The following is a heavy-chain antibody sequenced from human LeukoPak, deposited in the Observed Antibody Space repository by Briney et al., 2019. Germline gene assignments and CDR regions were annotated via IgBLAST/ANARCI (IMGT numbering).Heavy chain of an antibody. CDR2: ISRDGDNT. D-gene: IGHD6-13*01. J-gene: IGHJ4*02. CDR3: SKASSSWSELEY. CDR1: GFTFDDYS. Sequence: GGSLRLSCAASGFTFDDYSMHWVRQAPGKGLEWVSLISRDGDNTYYADSVKGRFTISRDNSKNSLYLQMNSLRTEDASFYYCSKASSSWSELEYWGQGTLVTVSS. V-gene: IGHV3-43*01.